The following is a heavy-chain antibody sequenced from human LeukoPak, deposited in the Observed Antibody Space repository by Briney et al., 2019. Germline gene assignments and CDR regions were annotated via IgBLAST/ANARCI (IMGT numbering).Heavy chain of an antibody. D-gene: IGHD3-10*01. V-gene: IGHV1-18*01. CDR2: ISAYNDNT. Sequence: ASVKVSCKASGYTFSSYGISWVRQAPGQGLEWMGWISAYNDNTNYAQNLQGRVTMTTDTSTSTAYMELRSLRSDDTAVYYCARGRLGTWFGELKAWGQGTLVTVSS. CDR1: GYTFSSYG. J-gene: IGHJ5*02. CDR3: ARGRLGTWFGELKA.